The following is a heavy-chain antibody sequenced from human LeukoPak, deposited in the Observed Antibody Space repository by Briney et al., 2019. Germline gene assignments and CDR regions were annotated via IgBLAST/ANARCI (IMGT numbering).Heavy chain of an antibody. V-gene: IGHV3-23*01. CDR3: AKDIVVVVAATFDY. CDR2: ISGSGGST. J-gene: IGHJ4*02. CDR1: GFTFSSYA. D-gene: IGHD2-15*01. Sequence: PGGSLRLSCAASGFTFSSYAMSWVRQAPGKGLEWVSAISGSGGSTYYADSVKGRFTISRGNSKNTLYLQMNSLRAEDTAVYYCAKDIVVVVAATFDYWGQGTLVTVSS.